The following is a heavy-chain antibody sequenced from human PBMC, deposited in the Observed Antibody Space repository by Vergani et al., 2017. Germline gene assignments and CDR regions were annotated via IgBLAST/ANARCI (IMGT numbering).Heavy chain of an antibody. CDR1: GGSISSHY. CDR2: IYYSGST. V-gene: IGHV4-59*11. CDR3: ARDRLLDTAMATAPDFEMAWYYYYGMDV. D-gene: IGHD5-18*01. J-gene: IGHJ6*02. Sequence: QVQLQESGPGLVKPSETLSLTCTVSGGSISSHYWSWIRQPPGKGLERIGYIYYSGSTNYNPSLKSRVTISVDTSKNQFSLKLSSVTAADTAVYYCARDRLLDTAMATAPDFEMAWYYYYGMDVWGQGTTVTVSS.